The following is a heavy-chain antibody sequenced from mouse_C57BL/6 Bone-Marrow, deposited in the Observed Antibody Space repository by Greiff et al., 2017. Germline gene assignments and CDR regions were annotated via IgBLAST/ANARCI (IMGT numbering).Heavy chain of an antibody. D-gene: IGHD2-4*01. Sequence: LQLKESGAELVRPGSSVKLSCKTSGYTFTSYGIYLVKQRPGPGLEWIGYIYIGNGYTEYNEKFKGKATLTSDTSSSTAYMQLSSLTSEDSAIYFCARVYYDYEVDYWGQGTTLTVSS. CDR3: ARVYYDYEVDY. J-gene: IGHJ2*01. CDR1: GYTFTSYG. V-gene: IGHV1-58*01. CDR2: IYIGNGYT.